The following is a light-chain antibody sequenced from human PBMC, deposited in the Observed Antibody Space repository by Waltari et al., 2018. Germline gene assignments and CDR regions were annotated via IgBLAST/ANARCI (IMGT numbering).Light chain of an antibody. CDR3: QQRSNWPPALT. Sequence: DIVMTQSPDSLAVSLGERATINCKSSQSLLYSSNNKNYLAWYQQKPGQSPKLLISWASTRQSGVPDRFRGSGSGTDFTLTISSLEPEDFAVYYCQQRSNWPPALTFGGGTKVEVK. CDR1: QSLLYSSNNKNY. CDR2: WAS. J-gene: IGKJ4*01. V-gene: IGKV4-1*01.